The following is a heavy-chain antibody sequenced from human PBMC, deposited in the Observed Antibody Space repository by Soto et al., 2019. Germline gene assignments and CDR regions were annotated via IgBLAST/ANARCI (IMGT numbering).Heavy chain of an antibody. D-gene: IGHD2-2*02. J-gene: IGHJ5*02. Sequence: LSLTCTVSGGSISSSSYYWGWIRQPPGKGLEWIGSNKYYADSVKGRFTISRDNSKNTLYLQMNSLRAEDTAVYYCAKALGGPRGAIPQGFDPWGQGTLVTVS. CDR2: NK. CDR3: AKALGGPRGAIPQGFDP. V-gene: IGHV3-30*18. CDR1: GGSISSSSYY.